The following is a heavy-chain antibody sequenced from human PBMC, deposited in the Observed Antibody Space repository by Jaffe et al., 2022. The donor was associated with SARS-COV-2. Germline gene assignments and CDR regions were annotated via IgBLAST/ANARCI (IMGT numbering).Heavy chain of an antibody. CDR3: ARDSSGWYGGDYYYYGMDV. Sequence: QVQLQESGPGLVKPSETLSLTCTVSGGSISSYYWSWIRQPPGKGLEWIGYIYYSGSTNYNPSLKSRVTISVDTSKNQFSLKLSSVTAADTAVYYCARDSSGWYGGDYYYYGMDVWGQGTTVTVSS. D-gene: IGHD6-19*01. V-gene: IGHV4-59*01. CDR2: IYYSGST. CDR1: GGSISSYY. J-gene: IGHJ6*02.